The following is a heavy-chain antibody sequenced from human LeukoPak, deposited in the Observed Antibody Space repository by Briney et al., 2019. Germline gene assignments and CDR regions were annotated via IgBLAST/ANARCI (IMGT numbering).Heavy chain of an antibody. D-gene: IGHD2/OR15-2a*01. CDR3: ATWAFYHNLDV. Sequence: GGSLRLSCVVSEFSASNYWMSWVRQAPGKGLEWVANIKQDGSQENYVDSVKGRFTTSRDNSKNSLYLQMNSLTSEDTALYYCATWAFYHNLDVWGQGTTVIVSS. V-gene: IGHV3-7*03. J-gene: IGHJ6*02. CDR1: EFSASNYW. CDR2: IKQDGSQE.